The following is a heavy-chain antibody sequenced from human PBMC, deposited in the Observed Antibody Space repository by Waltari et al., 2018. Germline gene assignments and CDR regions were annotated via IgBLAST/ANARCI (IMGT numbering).Heavy chain of an antibody. D-gene: IGHD3-3*01. CDR1: GYPFSDYY. Sequence: EAQLIQSGAEVKKPGATVRISCKASGYPFSDYYIHWVQQAPGKGLEWMARFDPENGDSEFADKCQGRVSVTADTSTDTAYLDLTSLTSEDSAIYYCANSMSGPRVQWGQGTLLTVTS. CDR2: FDPENGDS. J-gene: IGHJ4*02. V-gene: IGHV1-69-2*01. CDR3: ANSMSGPRVQ.